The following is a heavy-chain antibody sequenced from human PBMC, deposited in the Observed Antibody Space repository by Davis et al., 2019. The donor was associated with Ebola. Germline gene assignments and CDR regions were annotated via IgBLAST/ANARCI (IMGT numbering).Heavy chain of an antibody. D-gene: IGHD2-2*01. Sequence: ASVKVSCKASGYTFTSYAMHWVRQAPGQGLEWMGWINPNSGGTNYAQKFQGRVTMTRDTSISTAYMELSRLRSDDTAVYYCARDSRFGGVVVPAGDFDYWGQGTLVTVSS. CDR3: ARDSRFGGVVVPAGDFDY. CDR2: INPNSGGT. V-gene: IGHV1-2*02. J-gene: IGHJ4*02. CDR1: GYTFTSYA.